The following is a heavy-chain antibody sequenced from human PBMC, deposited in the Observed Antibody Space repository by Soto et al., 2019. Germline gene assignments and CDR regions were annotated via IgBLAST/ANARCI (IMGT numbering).Heavy chain of an antibody. CDR1: GGSMRNYF. V-gene: IGHV4-59*01. J-gene: IGHJ4*02. CDR3: AAGEASSRNLAPYYLDF. D-gene: IGHD6-13*01. Sequence: SETLSLTCTVSGGSMRNYFWTWIRQPPGEGLEWIGYIHYSGTTSFFPSYNPSLRSRVTISEDTSKNQFSLKLLSVTTADTAVYFCAAGEASSRNLAPYYLDFWGQGTLVTVSS. CDR2: IHYSGTT.